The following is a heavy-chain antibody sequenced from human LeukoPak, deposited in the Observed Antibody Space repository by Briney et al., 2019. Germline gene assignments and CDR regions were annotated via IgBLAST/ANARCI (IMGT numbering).Heavy chain of an antibody. CDR1: GGSISSGSYY. D-gene: IGHD2-2*01. CDR2: IYTSGST. V-gene: IGHV4-61*02. J-gene: IGHJ3*02. Sequence: SETLSLTSTVSGGSISSGSYYWSWIRQPAGKGLEWIGRIYTSGSTNYNPSLKSRVTISVDTSKNQFSLKLSSVTAADTAVYYCARFAPLVVPAAMNAFDIWGQGTMVTVSS. CDR3: ARFAPLVVPAAMNAFDI.